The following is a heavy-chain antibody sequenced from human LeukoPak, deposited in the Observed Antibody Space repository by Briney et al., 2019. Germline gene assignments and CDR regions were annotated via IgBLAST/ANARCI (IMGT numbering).Heavy chain of an antibody. Sequence: GESLRLSCAPSGFTLSSYSMNWVRQPPGKGLEWVSSVSIISSYIYHADSAKGRFTISRHNAQNSLYLQMNSLRAEDTAGYYCARGQYYGSGSYYNSYYYMDVWGKGTPVTVSS. V-gene: IGHV3-21*01. J-gene: IGHJ6*03. CDR2: VSIISSYI. CDR3: ARGQYYGSGSYYNSYYYMDV. D-gene: IGHD3-10*01. CDR1: GFTLSSYS.